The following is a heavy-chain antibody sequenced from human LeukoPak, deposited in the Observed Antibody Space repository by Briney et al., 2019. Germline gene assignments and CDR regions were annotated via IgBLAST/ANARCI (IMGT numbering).Heavy chain of an antibody. Sequence: GGSLRLSCAASGFTFSSYGMHWVRQAPGKGLEWVAVIWYDGSNKYYADSAKGRFTISRDNFKSTLYLQMNSLRVDDTAVYYCAREGLTTSPNNALDIWGQGTMVAVS. CDR3: AREGLTTSPNNALDI. CDR1: GFTFSSYG. J-gene: IGHJ3*02. CDR2: IWYDGSNK. D-gene: IGHD4-11*01. V-gene: IGHV3-33*01.